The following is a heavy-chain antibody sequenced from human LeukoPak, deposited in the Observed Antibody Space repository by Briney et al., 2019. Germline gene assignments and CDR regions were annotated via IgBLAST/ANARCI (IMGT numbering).Heavy chain of an antibody. V-gene: IGHV4-30-2*01. D-gene: IGHD3-10*01. CDR1: GGSISSGGYY. J-gene: IGHJ3*02. Sequence: PSETLSLTCTVSGGSISSGGYYWSWIRQPPGKGLEWIGYIYHSGSTYYNPSLKSRVTISVDRSKNQFSLKLSSVTAADTAVYYCARPFGDAFDIWGQGTMVTVSS. CDR2: IYHSGST. CDR3: ARPFGDAFDI.